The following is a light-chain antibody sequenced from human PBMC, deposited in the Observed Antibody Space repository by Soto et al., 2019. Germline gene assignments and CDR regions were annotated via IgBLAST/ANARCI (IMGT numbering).Light chain of an antibody. CDR3: QQYNSEWT. CDR1: QSVSSW. CDR2: DAS. Sequence: DIQMTQSPSTLSASAGDRVTITCRASQSVSSWLAWYQQKPGKAPKLLIYDASTLDSGVPSRFSGSGSGTEFTLTISSLQPDDFATYCCQQYNSEWTFGQGTKVDIK. J-gene: IGKJ1*01. V-gene: IGKV1-5*01.